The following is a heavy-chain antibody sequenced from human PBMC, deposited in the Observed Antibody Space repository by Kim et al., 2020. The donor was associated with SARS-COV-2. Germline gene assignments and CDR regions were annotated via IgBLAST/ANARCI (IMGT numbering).Heavy chain of an antibody. CDR3: ARDGSSSCFDY. J-gene: IGHJ4*02. Sequence: ASVKVSCKASGYTFTSYYMHWVRQAPGQGLEWMGIINPNGGGTSYAQKFQGRVTMTRDTSTSTAYMELSSLRSEDTAVYYCARDGSSSCFDYWGQGTLVTVSS. CDR1: GYTFTSYY. V-gene: IGHV1-46*01. D-gene: IGHD6-13*01. CDR2: INPNGGGT.